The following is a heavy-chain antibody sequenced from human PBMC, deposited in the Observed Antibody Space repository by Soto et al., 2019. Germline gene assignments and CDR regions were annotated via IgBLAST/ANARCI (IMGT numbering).Heavy chain of an antibody. CDR1: GSSISSGGYS. Sequence: QLQLQESGSGLVKPSQTLSLTCAVSGSSISSGGYSWSWIRQPPGKGLEWIGYIYHSGSTYYNPSLKSRVTISVDRSKNQFSLKLSSVTAADTAVYYCARGGWGDYLFDYWGQGTLVTVSS. D-gene: IGHD4-17*01. CDR3: ARGGWGDYLFDY. V-gene: IGHV4-30-2*01. J-gene: IGHJ4*02. CDR2: IYHSGST.